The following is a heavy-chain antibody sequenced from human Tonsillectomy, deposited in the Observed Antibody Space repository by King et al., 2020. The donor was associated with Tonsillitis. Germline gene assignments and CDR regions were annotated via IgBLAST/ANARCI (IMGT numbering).Heavy chain of an antibody. CDR3: AKDLIESSGYYYVGDAFDI. CDR1: GFTFSSYA. CDR2: ISGSGGST. J-gene: IGHJ3*02. V-gene: IGHV3-23*04. Sequence: VQLVESGGGLVQPGGSLRLSCAASGFTFSSYAMSWVRQAPGKGLEWGSAISGSGGSTYYADSVKGRFTISRDNSKNTLYLQMNSLRAEDTAVYYCAKDLIESSGYYYVGDAFDIWGQGTMVTVSS. D-gene: IGHD3-22*01.